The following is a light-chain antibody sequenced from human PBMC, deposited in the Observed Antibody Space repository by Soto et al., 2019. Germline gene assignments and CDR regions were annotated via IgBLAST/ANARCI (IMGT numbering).Light chain of an antibody. CDR3: QQCGTLPGT. V-gene: IGKV3-20*01. CDR1: QSVNGNY. CDR2: WTS. J-gene: IGKJ1*01. Sequence: ETVLTQSPGTLSLSPGKRATLSCRASQSVNGNYLAWYQQKPGQAPRLLISWTSSRATGIPDRFSGSGSGTDFTLTISSLEPEDFAVYYCQQCGTLPGTFGQGTKVDIK.